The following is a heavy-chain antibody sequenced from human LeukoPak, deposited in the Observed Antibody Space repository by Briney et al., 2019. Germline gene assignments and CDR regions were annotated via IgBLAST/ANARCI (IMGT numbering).Heavy chain of an antibody. V-gene: IGHV1-69*04. D-gene: IGHD2-2*01. J-gene: IGHJ4*02. CDR1: GYTFTSYA. Sequence: SVKVSCKASGYTFTSYAISWVRQAPGQGLEWMGRIIPILGIANYAQKFQGRVTITADKSTSTAYMELSSLRSEDTAVYYCASLRGRYCSSTSCSYWGQGTLVTVSP. CDR3: ASLRGRYCSSTSCSY. CDR2: IIPILGIA.